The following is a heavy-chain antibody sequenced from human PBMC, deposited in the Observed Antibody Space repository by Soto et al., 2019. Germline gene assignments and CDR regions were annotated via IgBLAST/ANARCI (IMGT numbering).Heavy chain of an antibody. Sequence: QVQLQQSGPRLVKPSETLSLTCTVSSGPDRSHNWGWIRQPPGRGLEWIGYVYYTGDTAYNPSLRGRVTISADTSTTDISLTLQSVTAADTAVYYCVRQGIDYLHGLVDVWGQGTTVSVAS. CDR1: SGPDRSHN. J-gene: IGHJ6*02. D-gene: IGHD4-17*01. CDR2: VYYTGDT. V-gene: IGHV4-59*08. CDR3: VRQGIDYLHGLVDV.